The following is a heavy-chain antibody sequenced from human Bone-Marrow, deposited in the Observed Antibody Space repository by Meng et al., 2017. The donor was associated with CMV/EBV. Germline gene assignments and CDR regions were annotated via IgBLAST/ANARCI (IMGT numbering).Heavy chain of an antibody. CDR3: AALGGFLGDY. Sequence: GESLKISCAASGFTFSSYSMNWVRQAPGKGLEWVSYISSSGSTIYYADSVKGRFTISRDNAKNSLYLQMNSLRAEDTAVYYCAALGGFLGDYWGQGTLVTVSS. D-gene: IGHD3-3*01. CDR1: GFTFSSYS. J-gene: IGHJ4*02. CDR2: ISSSGSTI. V-gene: IGHV3-48*04.